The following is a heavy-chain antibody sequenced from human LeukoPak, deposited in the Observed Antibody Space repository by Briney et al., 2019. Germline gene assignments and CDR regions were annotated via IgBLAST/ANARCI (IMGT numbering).Heavy chain of an antibody. CDR1: SGSFSGNY. V-gene: IGHV4-34*01. J-gene: IGHJ4*02. CDR3: ASAMYRLFDY. D-gene: IGHD2-2*01. CDR2: INRRGSP. Sequence: ETLSLTCGVHSGSFSGNYWSWVRQPPGKGLEWIGDINRRGSPNYNPSLKRRVTISLDTSKNQLSLRLASVTAADTAIYYCASAMYRLFDYWGQGSLVIVSS.